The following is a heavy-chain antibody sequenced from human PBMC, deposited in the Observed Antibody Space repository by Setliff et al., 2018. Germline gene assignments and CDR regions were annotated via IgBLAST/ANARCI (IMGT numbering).Heavy chain of an antibody. CDR3: TRVGRQLVYYYYGMDV. V-gene: IGHV4-61*09. J-gene: IGHJ6*02. CDR2: IYTSGST. D-gene: IGHD6-13*01. Sequence: NPSETLSLTCTVSGGSISSGTFYWSWIRQPAGKGLEWIGHIYTSGSTNYNPSLRSRVTISVDTSKNQFSLKLSSVTAADTAVYYCTRVGRQLVYYYYGMDVWGQGTTVTVSS. CDR1: GGSISSGTFY.